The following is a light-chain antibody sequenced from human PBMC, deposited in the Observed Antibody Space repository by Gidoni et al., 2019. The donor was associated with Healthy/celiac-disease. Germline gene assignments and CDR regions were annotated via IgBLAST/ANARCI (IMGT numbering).Light chain of an antibody. V-gene: IGKV3-11*01. Sequence: EIVLTQSPATLSLSPGERATLSCRASQSVSSYLAWYQQQPGQAPRLLIYDASNRATGIPARFSGSGSGTDFTLTISSLEPADFAVYYCQQRSNWPPLTFXGXTKVEIK. CDR3: QQRSNWPPLT. CDR1: QSVSSY. CDR2: DAS. J-gene: IGKJ4*01.